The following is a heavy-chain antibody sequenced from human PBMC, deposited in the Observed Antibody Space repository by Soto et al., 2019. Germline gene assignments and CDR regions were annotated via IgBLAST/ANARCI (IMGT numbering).Heavy chain of an antibody. J-gene: IGHJ4*02. CDR1: GGTFSSYA. CDR2: IIPIFGTA. D-gene: IGHD3-9*01. CDR3: ARDPNYDILTGYSYFDY. V-gene: IGHV1-69*06. Sequence: QVQLVQSGAEVKKPGSSVKVSCKASGGTFSSYAISWVRQAPGQGLEWMGGIIPIFGTANYAQKFQGRVTTTADKSTSTAYMELSSLRSEDTAVYYCARDPNYDILTGYSYFDYWGQGTLVTVSS.